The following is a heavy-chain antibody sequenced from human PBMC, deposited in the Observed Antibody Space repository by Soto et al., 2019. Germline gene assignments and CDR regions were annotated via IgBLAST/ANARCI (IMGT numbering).Heavy chain of an antibody. Sequence: ASVKVSCKASGYTFSGFYMHWVRQAPGQGLEWMGWINPNSGGTKSAEKFQGRVTMTRDTSISTAYMELSRLTSDDTAVYYCARGPLQLSGYSYGSLDYWGQGTLVTVSS. J-gene: IGHJ4*02. CDR3: ARGPLQLSGYSYGSLDY. CDR2: INPNSGGT. V-gene: IGHV1-2*02. D-gene: IGHD5-18*01. CDR1: GYTFSGFY.